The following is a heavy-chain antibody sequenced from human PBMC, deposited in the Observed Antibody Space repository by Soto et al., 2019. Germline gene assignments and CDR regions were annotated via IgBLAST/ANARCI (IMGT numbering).Heavy chain of an antibody. D-gene: IGHD5-18*01. CDR2: ISAYSGKT. CDR3: TKDEPRWLHGPFDY. V-gene: IGHV1-18*01. Sequence: QVQLVQSGGEVKKPGASVKVSCQASGYTFSNYAINWLRQAPGQGPEWMGWISAYSGKTDYAPKFQDRLTLTTDTSTSTAYMELRSLRSDDTAVYYCTKDEPRWLHGPFDYWGQGTLVTVSS. J-gene: IGHJ4*02. CDR1: GYTFSNYA.